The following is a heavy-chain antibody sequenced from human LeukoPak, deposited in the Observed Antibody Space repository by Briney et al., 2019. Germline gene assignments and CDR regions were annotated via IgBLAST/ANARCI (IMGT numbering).Heavy chain of an antibody. CDR2: INPNSGGT. V-gene: IGHV1-2*02. Sequence: ASVKVSCKAFGYTFTGYYMHWVRQAPGQGLEWMGWINPNSGGTNYAKSFQGRVTMTRDTSISTAYMELSSLRSDDTAVYYCARDLTSHGDYWGQGTLVTVSS. CDR1: GYTFTGYY. J-gene: IGHJ4*02. CDR3: ARDLTSHGDY.